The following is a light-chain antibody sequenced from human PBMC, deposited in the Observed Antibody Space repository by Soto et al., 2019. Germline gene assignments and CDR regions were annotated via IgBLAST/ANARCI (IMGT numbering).Light chain of an antibody. V-gene: IGLV1-47*03. CDR1: SSNIGSNY. Sequence: QLVLTQPPSASGTPGQRVTISCSGSSSNIGSNYVYWYQQLPGTAPKLLIYRNNQRPSGVPDRFSGSKSGTSASLAISGLWSEDEADYYCAAWDDSLSGRVFGGGTKVTVL. J-gene: IGLJ3*02. CDR3: AAWDDSLSGRV. CDR2: RNN.